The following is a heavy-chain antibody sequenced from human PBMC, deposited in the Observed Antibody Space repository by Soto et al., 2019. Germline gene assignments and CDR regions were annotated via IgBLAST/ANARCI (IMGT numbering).Heavy chain of an antibody. CDR3: ARVGGYCSSTSREYYYYYYGMDV. CDR2: INHSGST. D-gene: IGHD2-2*01. J-gene: IGHJ6*02. Sequence: SETLSLTCAVYGGSFSGYYWSWIRQPPGKGLEWIGEINHSGSTNYNPSLKSRVTISVDTSKNQFSLKLSSVTAADTAVYYCARVGGYCSSTSREYYYYYYGMDVWGQGTTVTVSS. V-gene: IGHV4-34*01. CDR1: GGSFSGYY.